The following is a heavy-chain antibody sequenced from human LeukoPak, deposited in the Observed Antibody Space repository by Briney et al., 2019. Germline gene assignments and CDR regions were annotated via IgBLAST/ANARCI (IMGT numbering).Heavy chain of an antibody. J-gene: IGHJ3*02. D-gene: IGHD5-24*01. CDR2: INHSGST. V-gene: IGHV4-34*01. CDR3: AREDAEQMDNSFDI. CDR1: GGSFSGYY. Sequence: SETLSFTCAVYGGSFSGYYWSWIRQPPGKGLEWIGEINHSGSTNYNPSLKSRVTISVDTSKNQFSLKLRSVTAADTAVYYCAREDAEQMDNSFDIWGQGTMVTVSS.